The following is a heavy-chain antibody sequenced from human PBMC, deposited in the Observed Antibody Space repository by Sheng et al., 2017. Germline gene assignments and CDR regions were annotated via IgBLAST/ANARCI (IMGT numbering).Heavy chain of an antibody. Sequence: QIQLVQSGAEVKKPGASVKVSCKTSGYTFTNYGVSWVRQAPGLGLEWMGRISAYSGNTNYAPKFQGRVTMTTDTSTTTGYMELRGLRSDDTAVYYCARSGPTGWNDDYWGQGTLVTVSS. D-gene: IGHD1-1*01. CDR2: ISAYSGNT. CDR3: ARSGPTGWNDDY. V-gene: IGHV1-18*01. J-gene: IGHJ4*02. CDR1: GYTFTNYG.